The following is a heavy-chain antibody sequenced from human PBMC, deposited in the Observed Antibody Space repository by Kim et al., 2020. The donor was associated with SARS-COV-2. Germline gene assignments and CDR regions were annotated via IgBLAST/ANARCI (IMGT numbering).Heavy chain of an antibody. D-gene: IGHD2-21*01. Sequence: GRFTISRDHSKNTLYLQMNSLRAEDTAVYYCAKHLMWSRNYYYYYGMVVWGQGSTVTVSS. V-gene: IGHV3-30*02. J-gene: IGHJ6*02. CDR3: AKHLMWSRNYYYYYGMVV.